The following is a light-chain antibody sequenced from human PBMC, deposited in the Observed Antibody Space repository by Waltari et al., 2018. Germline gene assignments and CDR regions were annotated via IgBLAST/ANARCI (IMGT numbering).Light chain of an antibody. Sequence: QSALTQPASVSGSPGQSITISCTGTSSDIGFYNYVSWYQQHPGKAPKLMIYDVSERPSGVYILFSVSKSGNTASLTICGLQAEDEADYYCNSYAGISSWVFGGGTKLTVL. CDR2: DVS. CDR1: SSDIGFYNY. V-gene: IGLV2-14*03. CDR3: NSYAGISSWV. J-gene: IGLJ3*02.